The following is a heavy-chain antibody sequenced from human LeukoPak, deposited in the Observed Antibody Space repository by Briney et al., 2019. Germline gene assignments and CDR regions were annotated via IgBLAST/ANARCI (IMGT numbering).Heavy chain of an antibody. CDR2: ISSSSSTI. V-gene: IGHV3-48*01. CDR1: GFAFSNYS. D-gene: IGHD4-17*01. J-gene: IGHJ4*02. CDR3: VRDLYGDYVFLDC. Sequence: AGGSLRLSCAVSGFAFSNYSMTWVRQAPGKGLEWVSYISSSSSTIYYADSVKGRFTISRDSAKNSLYLQMNSLRAEDTAVYYGVRDLYGDYVFLDCWGQGTLVTVSS.